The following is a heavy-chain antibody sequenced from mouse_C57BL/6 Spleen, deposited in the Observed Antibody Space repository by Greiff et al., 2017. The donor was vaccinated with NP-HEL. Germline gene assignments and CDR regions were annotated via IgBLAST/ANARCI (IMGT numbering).Heavy chain of an antibody. J-gene: IGHJ2*01. CDR2: IDPETGGT. V-gene: IGHV1-15*01. CDR1: GYTFTDYE. Sequence: QVQLQQSGAELVRPGASVTLSCKASGYTFTDYEMHWVKQTPVHGLEWIGAIDPETGGTAYNQKFKGKAILTADKSSSTAYMELRSLTSEDSAVYYCTLCGSSPYYFDYWGQGTTLTVSS. D-gene: IGHD1-1*01. CDR3: TLCGSSPYYFDY.